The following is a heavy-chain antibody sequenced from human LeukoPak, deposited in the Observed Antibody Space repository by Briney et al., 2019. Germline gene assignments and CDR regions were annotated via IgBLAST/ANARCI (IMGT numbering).Heavy chain of an antibody. V-gene: IGHV3-7*05. J-gene: IGHJ6*02. D-gene: IGHD3-16*01. CDR1: GFTFSTYW. CDR3: AISARGSMGV. CDR2: IKEDGSEK. Sequence: GGSLRLSCAASGFTFSTYWMNWVRQTPGKGLEWVANIKEDGSEKDYVDSVKGRFTISRDNAKNSLYLQMNSLRAEDTAMYYCAISARGSMGVWGQGTTVTVSS.